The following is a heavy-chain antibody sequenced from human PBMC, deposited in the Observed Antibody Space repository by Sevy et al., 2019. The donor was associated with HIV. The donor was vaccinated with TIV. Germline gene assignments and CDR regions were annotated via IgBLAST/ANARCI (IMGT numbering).Heavy chain of an antibody. CDR2: INPKGGGT. Sequence: ASVKVSCKASGYTFTGYYMHWVRQAPGQGLEWMGWINPKGGGTNYAQKFQGRVTMTRDTSISTAYMELSRLRSDDTAVYYCARGRHSSGPKYFQHWGQGTLVTVSS. CDR3: ARGRHSSGPKYFQH. D-gene: IGHD6-19*01. V-gene: IGHV1-2*02. CDR1: GYTFTGYY. J-gene: IGHJ1*01.